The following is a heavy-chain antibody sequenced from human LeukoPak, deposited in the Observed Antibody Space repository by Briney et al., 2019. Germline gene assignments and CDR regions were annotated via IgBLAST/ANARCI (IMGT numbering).Heavy chain of an antibody. CDR3: AAPLGYCSGGRCRFDY. Sequence: KASETLSLTCTVSGGSISSSSYYWGWIRQPPGKGLEWIGSIDYSGSTYYNPSLKSRVTISVDTSKNQFSLRLSSVTAADTAMYYCAAPLGYCSGGRCRFDYWGQGTLVTVSS. J-gene: IGHJ4*02. D-gene: IGHD2-15*01. CDR2: IDYSGST. V-gene: IGHV4-39*01. CDR1: GGSISSSSYY.